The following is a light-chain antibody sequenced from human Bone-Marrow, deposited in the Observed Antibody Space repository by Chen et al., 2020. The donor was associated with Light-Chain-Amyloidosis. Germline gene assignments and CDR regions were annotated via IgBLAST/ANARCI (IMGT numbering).Light chain of an antibody. Sequence: DIVMTQTPDSLAVTLGGRATINCKSSQSVLYSSNNKNYLAWYQQKPGQPPKLLIYWASTRESGVPDRFSSSGSGTDFTLTISSLQTEDVAVYYCQQYYSTPLTFGGGTKVEIK. CDR3: QQYYSTPLT. V-gene: IGKV4-1*01. J-gene: IGKJ4*01. CDR1: QSVLYSSNNKNY. CDR2: WAS.